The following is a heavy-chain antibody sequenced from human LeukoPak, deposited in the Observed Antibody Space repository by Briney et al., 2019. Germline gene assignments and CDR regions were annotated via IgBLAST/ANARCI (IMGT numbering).Heavy chain of an antibody. V-gene: IGHV4-61*02. D-gene: IGHD3-10*01. Sequence: SETLSLTCTVSGGSIDSGDYYRTWIRQPAGKGLEWIGRIYASGSTNYKSSLKSRVTISIDTSKNQFSLKLSSVTAADTAVYYCARGRGSGSYYMDVWGKGTTVTVSS. CDR2: IYASGST. CDR3: ARGRGSGSYYMDV. J-gene: IGHJ6*03. CDR1: GGSIDSGDYY.